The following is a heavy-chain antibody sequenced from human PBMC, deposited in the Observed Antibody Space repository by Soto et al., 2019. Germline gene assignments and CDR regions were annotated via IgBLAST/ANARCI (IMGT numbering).Heavy chain of an antibody. CDR3: AKDLRAASDHYGADY. D-gene: IGHD3-22*01. CDR2: ISNDGSKT. V-gene: IGHV3-30*18. J-gene: IGHJ4*02. Sequence: QVQLVESGGGVVQPGMSLRLSCAASGFTFSSYGMHWVRQAPGKGLEWVAVISNDGSKTYYVDFVKGRFTFSRDNSKNTLYLQMNSLRVEDTAIYYCAKDLRAASDHYGADYWGQGPLVTVSS. CDR1: GFTFSSYG.